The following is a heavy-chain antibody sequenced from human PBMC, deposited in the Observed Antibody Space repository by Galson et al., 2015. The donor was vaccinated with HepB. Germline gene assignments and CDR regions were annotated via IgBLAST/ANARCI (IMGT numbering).Heavy chain of an antibody. CDR2: ISGSGGST. CDR1: GFTFSTYG. V-gene: IGHV3-23*01. D-gene: IGHD6-13*01. Sequence: LRLSCAASGFTFSTYGMTWVRQAPGKGLEWVSGISGSGGSTYYADSVKGRFAISRDNSKNTLYLQMNSLRAEDTAVYYCAKDQVAARLNYWGQGTLVTVSS. CDR3: AKDQVAARLNY. J-gene: IGHJ4*02.